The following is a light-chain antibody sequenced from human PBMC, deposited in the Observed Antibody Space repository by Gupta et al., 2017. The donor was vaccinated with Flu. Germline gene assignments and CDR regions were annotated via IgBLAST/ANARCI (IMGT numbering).Light chain of an antibody. J-gene: IGLJ2*01. Sequence: QSLLPHPPSVSAAPGQQVTISCSCSVSNIGKTSVSWYRQLPPTAPTLLIFDNNERPSGIPDRFAGSKSGTSATLVITGLQTGDEGDYYGGTWDGSLAALVFGGGTRLTVL. CDR2: DNN. CDR3: GTWDGSLAALV. V-gene: IGLV1-51*01. CDR1: VSNIGKTS.